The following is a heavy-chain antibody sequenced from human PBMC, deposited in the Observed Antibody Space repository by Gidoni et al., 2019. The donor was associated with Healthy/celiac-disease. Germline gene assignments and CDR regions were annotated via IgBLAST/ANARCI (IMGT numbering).Heavy chain of an antibody. CDR3: AKDRGITGTTDYYYYGMDV. D-gene: IGHD1-7*01. V-gene: IGHV3-9*01. Sequence: EVQLVVPGGGLVQPGRSLRLSCAASGFTFDDYALPWVRQAPGKGLEWVSGISWNSGSIGYGDSVKGRFTIYRDNAKNSLYLQLNRLRAEDTAVYYCAKDRGITGTTDYYYYGMDVWGQGTTVTDSS. CDR1: GFTFDDYA. CDR2: ISWNSGSI. J-gene: IGHJ6*02.